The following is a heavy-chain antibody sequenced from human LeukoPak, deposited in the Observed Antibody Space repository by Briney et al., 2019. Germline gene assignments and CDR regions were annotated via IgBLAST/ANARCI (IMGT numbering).Heavy chain of an antibody. CDR1: GGSISSSSYY. J-gene: IGHJ6*03. D-gene: IGHD6-6*01. Sequence: PSETLSLTCTVSGGSISSSSYYWGWIRQPPGKGLEWIGSIYYSGSTYYNPSLKSRVTISVDTSKNQFSLRLNSVTAADTAVYYCARDFSSSSSVYYYYYMDAWGKGTSVTVSS. V-gene: IGHV4-39*07. CDR2: IYYSGST. CDR3: ARDFSSSSSVYYYYYMDA.